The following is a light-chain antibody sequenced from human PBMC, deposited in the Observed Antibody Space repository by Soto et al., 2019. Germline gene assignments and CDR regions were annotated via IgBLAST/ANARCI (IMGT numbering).Light chain of an antibody. Sequence: ERVMTQSPATLSVSPGERTTLSCRASQTVTSNLAWYQHKPGRAPRLLIYGASTRATGIPARFSGSGSGTDFTLTISSLHSEDFAFYYCQQYNSWPWTFGQGTRVEFK. J-gene: IGKJ1*01. V-gene: IGKV3-15*01. CDR3: QQYNSWPWT. CDR2: GAS. CDR1: QTVTSN.